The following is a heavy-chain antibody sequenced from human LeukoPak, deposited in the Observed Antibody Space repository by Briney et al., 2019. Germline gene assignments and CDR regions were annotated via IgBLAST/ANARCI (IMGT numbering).Heavy chain of an antibody. J-gene: IGHJ3*02. CDR1: GFTFSSYS. CDR3: AKDSITIFGVLIIKGAFDI. Sequence: GGSLRLSCAASGFTFSSYSMNWVRQAPGEGLEWVSSISSSSSYIYYADSGKGRFTISRDNAKNSLYLQMNSLKAEDTAVYYCAKDSITIFGVLIIKGAFDIWGQGTLVTVSS. V-gene: IGHV3-21*01. CDR2: ISSSSSYI. D-gene: IGHD3-3*01.